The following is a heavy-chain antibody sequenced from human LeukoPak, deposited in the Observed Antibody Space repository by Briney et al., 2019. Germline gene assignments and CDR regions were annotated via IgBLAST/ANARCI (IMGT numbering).Heavy chain of an antibody. CDR1: GFTFSNAW. CDR2: IKSKTDGGTT. D-gene: IGHD3-9*01. Sequence: GGSLRLSCAASGFTFSNAWMSWVRQAPGKGLEWVGRIKSKTDGGTTDYAAPVKGRFTISRDDSKNTLYLQMNSLRAEDTAVYYCAKDLPRLPGSLRYFDWLSSYYFDYWGQGTLVTVSS. V-gene: IGHV3-15*01. CDR3: AKDLPRLPGSLRYFDWLSSYYFDY. J-gene: IGHJ4*02.